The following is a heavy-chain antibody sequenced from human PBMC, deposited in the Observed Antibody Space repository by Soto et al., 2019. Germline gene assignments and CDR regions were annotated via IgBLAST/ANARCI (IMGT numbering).Heavy chain of an antibody. CDR2: ISGRGGST. CDR1: GFTFSSYA. J-gene: IGHJ4*02. V-gene: IGHV3-23*01. Sequence: EVQLLESGGGLVQPGGSLRLSCAAAGFTFSSYAMSWVRQPPGKGLEWVSAISGRGGSTYYADSVKGRFTISRDNSKSMLYRQMKSLRAEDTAVYYCAKDSDLWSRSWARYFDYWGQGTLVTVFS. CDR3: AKDSDLWSRSWARYFDY. D-gene: IGHD6-13*01.